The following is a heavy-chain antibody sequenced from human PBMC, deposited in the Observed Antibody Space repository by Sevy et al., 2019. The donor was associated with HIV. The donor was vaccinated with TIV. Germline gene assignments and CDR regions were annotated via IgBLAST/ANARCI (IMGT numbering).Heavy chain of an antibody. D-gene: IGHD2-21*02. V-gene: IGHV3-48*02. J-gene: IGHJ6*02. CDR1: GFIFSRYS. CDR2: TSGNSGAI. Sequence: GGSLRLSCTVSGFIFSRYSMNWVRQAPGKGLEWISYTSGNSGAIYYPDSVKGRFTVSRDNANNALFLQMSSLKYDDTAVYYCARGPDCGGDGDVGFYYPLDVWGQGTTVTVSS. CDR3: ARGPDCGGDGDVGFYYPLDV.